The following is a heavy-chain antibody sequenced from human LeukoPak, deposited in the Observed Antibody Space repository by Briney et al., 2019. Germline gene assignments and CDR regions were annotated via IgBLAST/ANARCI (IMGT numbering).Heavy chain of an antibody. J-gene: IGHJ4*02. Sequence: GGSLRLSCAASAFTFSSYWMHWDRQAPGKGLEWVSGISWNSGSIGYADSVKGRFTISRDNAKNSLYLQMNSLRAEDTALYYCAKEDNLSSLDYWGQGTLVTVSS. D-gene: IGHD1-20*01. V-gene: IGHV3-9*01. CDR2: ISWNSGSI. CDR3: AKEDNLSSLDY. CDR1: AFTFSSYW.